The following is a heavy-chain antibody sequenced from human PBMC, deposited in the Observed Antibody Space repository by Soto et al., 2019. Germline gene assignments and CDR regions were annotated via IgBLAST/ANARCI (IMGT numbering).Heavy chain of an antibody. CDR1: GASVSSSSYY. CDR2: ISYGGYT. Sequence: SETLSLTCTASGASVSSSSYYWAWVRQAPEKGLEWIGAISYGGYTYRNPSLRSRVTIFVDTSRSQFSLDLTSVTAADTAIYYCARHRREPGAYAQPLDSWGQGTLVTVSS. CDR3: ARHRREPGAYAQPLDS. D-gene: IGHD1-1*01. J-gene: IGHJ4*02. V-gene: IGHV4-39*01.